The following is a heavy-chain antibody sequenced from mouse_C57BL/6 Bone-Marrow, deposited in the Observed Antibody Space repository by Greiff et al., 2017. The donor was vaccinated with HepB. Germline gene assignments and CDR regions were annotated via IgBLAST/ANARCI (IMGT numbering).Heavy chain of an antibody. V-gene: IGHV7-1*01. Sequence: EVKLVDSGGGLVQSGRSLRLSCATSGFTFSDFYMEWVRQAPGKGLEWIAASRNKANDYTTEYSASVKGRFIVSRDTSQSILYLQMNALRAEDTAIYYCARDGGDGYDGFAYWGQGTLVTVSA. CDR1: GFTFSDFY. CDR3: ARDGGDGYDGFAY. J-gene: IGHJ3*01. D-gene: IGHD2-2*01. CDR2: SRNKANDYTT.